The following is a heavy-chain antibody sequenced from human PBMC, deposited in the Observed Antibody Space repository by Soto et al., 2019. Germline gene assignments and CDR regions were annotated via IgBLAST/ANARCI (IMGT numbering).Heavy chain of an antibody. CDR1: GYTFTSYG. J-gene: IGHJ6*02. D-gene: IGHD6-19*01. CDR3: ARVASSGWYSYYYGMDV. Sequence: ASVKVSCKASGYTFTSYGISWVLQAPGHGLEWMGWISADNGNTNYAQKLQGRVTMTTDTSTSTAYMELRSLRSDDTAVYYCARVASSGWYSYYYGMDVWGQGTTVTVSS. CDR2: ISADNGNT. V-gene: IGHV1-18*04.